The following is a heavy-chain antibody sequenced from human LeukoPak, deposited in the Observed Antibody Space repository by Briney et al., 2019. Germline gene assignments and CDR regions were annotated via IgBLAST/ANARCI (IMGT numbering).Heavy chain of an antibody. D-gene: IGHD6-13*01. Sequence: PGGSLRLSCAASGFTFSSYAMSWVRQAPGKGREEGSAISGSGGSTYYADSVKGRFTISRDNSKNTLYLQLNSLRAEDTAVYYCARPPIAAADYYFDYWGQGTLVTVSS. CDR1: GFTFSSYA. CDR3: ARPPIAAADYYFDY. V-gene: IGHV3-23*01. J-gene: IGHJ4*02. CDR2: ISGSGGST.